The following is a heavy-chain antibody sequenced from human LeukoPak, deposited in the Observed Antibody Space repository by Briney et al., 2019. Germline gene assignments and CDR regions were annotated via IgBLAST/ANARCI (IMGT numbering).Heavy chain of an antibody. CDR1: RFTFSSYW. V-gene: IGHV3-7*01. Sequence: GGSLRLSCAASRFTFSSYWMSWVRQAPGKGLEWVANIKQDGSEKYYVDSVKGRFTISRDNAKNSLYLQMNSLRAEDTAVHYCARITKQWLVPNFDYWGQGTLVTVSS. J-gene: IGHJ4*02. CDR3: ARITKQWLVPNFDY. CDR2: IKQDGSEK. D-gene: IGHD6-19*01.